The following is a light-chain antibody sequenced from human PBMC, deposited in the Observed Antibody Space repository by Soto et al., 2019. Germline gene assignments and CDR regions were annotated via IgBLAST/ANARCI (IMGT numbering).Light chain of an antibody. CDR1: QSITSY. J-gene: IGKJ2*01. Sequence: DIQMTQSPSSLSASVGDRVTITCRASQSITSYLNWYQQRPGKAPKLLIYAASSLQSGVPSRFSGSGSGTDFTLTISSLQPEDFATYHCQQTYSTPYTFGQWTKLEIK. V-gene: IGKV1-39*01. CDR3: QQTYSTPYT. CDR2: AAS.